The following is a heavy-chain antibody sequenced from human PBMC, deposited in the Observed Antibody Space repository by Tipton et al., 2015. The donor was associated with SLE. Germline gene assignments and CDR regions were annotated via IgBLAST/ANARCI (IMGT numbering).Heavy chain of an antibody. J-gene: IGHJ4*02. CDR3: AKTYRFSISFFDY. CDR1: GFTFSSYA. V-gene: IGHV3-23*01. CDR2: ISGSGGST. D-gene: IGHD6-6*01. Sequence: SLRLSCAASGFTFSSYAMSWVRQAPGKGLEWVSAISGSGGSTYYADSVKGRFTISRDNSKNTLYLQMNSLRAEDTAVYYCAKTYRFSISFFDYWGQGTLVTVSS.